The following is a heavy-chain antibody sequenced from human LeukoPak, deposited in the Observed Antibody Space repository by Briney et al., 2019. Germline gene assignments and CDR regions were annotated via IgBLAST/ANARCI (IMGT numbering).Heavy chain of an antibody. CDR3: AGDRNSDWYSPLDY. CDR2: ITATGDTA. CDR1: GFTFTKCA. V-gene: IGHV3-23*01. D-gene: IGHD6-19*01. J-gene: IGHJ4*02. Sequence: GGSLRLSCVPSGFTFTKCAMSWIRQAPGKGLEWVAIITATGDTAYYADSVKGRFTISRDNSRNTVYMQMDSLRAEDTAIYYCAGDRNSDWYSPLDYWGQGSQVTVSP.